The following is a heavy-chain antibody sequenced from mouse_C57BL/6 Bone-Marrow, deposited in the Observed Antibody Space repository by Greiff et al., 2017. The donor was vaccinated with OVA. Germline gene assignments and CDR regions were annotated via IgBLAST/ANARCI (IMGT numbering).Heavy chain of an antibody. V-gene: IGHV1-82*01. J-gene: IGHJ1*03. CDR3: VGWLLPHWYVDV. CDR1: GYAFSSSW. CDR2: IYPGDGDT. D-gene: IGHD2-3*01. Sequence: VQLQQSGPELVKPGASVKISCKASGYAFSSSWMNWVKQRPGKGLEWIGRIYPGDGDTNYNGKFKGKATLTADKSSSTAYMQLSSLTSEDSAVYFCVGWLLPHWYVDVWGTGTTVTVSS.